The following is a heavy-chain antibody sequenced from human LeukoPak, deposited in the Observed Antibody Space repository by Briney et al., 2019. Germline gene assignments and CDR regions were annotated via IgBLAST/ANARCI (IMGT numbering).Heavy chain of an antibody. D-gene: IGHD6-13*01. CDR3: GKLVAAAGTGY. Sequence: GGSLRLSCAASGFTFGSYAMGWVRQAPGKGLEWVSSIVGSGTTPYYADSVKGRFTISRDNSKNTLYLLVNSLRAEDTAVYYCGKLVAAAGTGYWGQGTVVTVSS. V-gene: IGHV3-23*01. CDR1: GFTFGSYA. CDR2: IVGSGTTP. J-gene: IGHJ4*02.